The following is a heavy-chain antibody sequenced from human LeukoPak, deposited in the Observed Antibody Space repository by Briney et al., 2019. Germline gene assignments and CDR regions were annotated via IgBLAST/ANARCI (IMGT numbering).Heavy chain of an antibody. J-gene: IGHJ5*02. Sequence: GASVKVSCKASGYTFTSYDINWVRQATGQGLEWMGWMNPKTGNTGYAQKFQGRVTMTRDTSISTAYVELISLRSEDTAVYYCARGLFWFGDLKTHWFDPWGQGTQVTVSS. CDR3: ARGLFWFGDLKTHWFDP. D-gene: IGHD3-10*01. V-gene: IGHV1-8*01. CDR1: GYTFTSYD. CDR2: MNPKTGNT.